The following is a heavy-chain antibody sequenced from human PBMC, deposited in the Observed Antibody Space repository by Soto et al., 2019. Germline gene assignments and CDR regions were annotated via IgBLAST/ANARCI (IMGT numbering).Heavy chain of an antibody. J-gene: IGHJ6*02. D-gene: IGHD3-3*01. Sequence: ASVKVSCKASGYTLTSYDINWVRQATGQGLEWMGWMNPNSGNTGYAQKFQGRVTMTRNTSISTAYMELSSLRSEDTAVYYCARGGGWSGYYRYYYYYGMDVWGQGTTVTVSS. CDR3: ARGGGWSGYYRYYYYYGMDV. CDR2: MNPNSGNT. V-gene: IGHV1-8*01. CDR1: GYTLTSYD.